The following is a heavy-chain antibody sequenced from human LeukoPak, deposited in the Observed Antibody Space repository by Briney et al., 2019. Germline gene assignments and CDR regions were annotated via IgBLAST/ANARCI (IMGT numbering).Heavy chain of an antibody. CDR2: ITPSGST. CDR3: ARPRYLAAAPFDY. V-gene: IGHV4-34*01. CDR1: GGSFSGYF. D-gene: IGHD6-13*01. Sequence: PSETLSLTCVVYGGSFSGYFWSWIRQPPGKGLDWIGEITPSGSTNYSPSLKSRVSISIDTSKKKLSLRLTSVTAADSAVYYCARPRYLAAAPFDYWGQGTLVTVSS. J-gene: IGHJ4*02.